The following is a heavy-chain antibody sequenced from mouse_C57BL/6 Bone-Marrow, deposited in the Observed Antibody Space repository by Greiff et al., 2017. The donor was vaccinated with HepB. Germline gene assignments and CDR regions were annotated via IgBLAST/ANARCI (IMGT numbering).Heavy chain of an antibody. D-gene: IGHD1-1*01. CDR3: ARYCYGYYFDY. CDR1: GYTFTSYD. V-gene: IGHV1-85*01. J-gene: IGHJ2*01. CDR2: IYPRDGST. Sequence: QVQLKESGPELVKPGASVKLSCKASGYTFTSYDINWVKQRPGQGLEWIGWIYPRDGSTKYNEKFKGKATLTVDTSSSTAYMELHSLTSEDSAVYFCARYCYGYYFDYWGQGTTLTVSS.